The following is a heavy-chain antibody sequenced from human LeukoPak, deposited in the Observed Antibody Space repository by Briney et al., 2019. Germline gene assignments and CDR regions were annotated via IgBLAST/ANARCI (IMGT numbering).Heavy chain of an antibody. CDR2: IYYSGST. J-gene: IGHJ4*02. CDR3: ARSPSWGYYDSSAYYFDY. D-gene: IGHD3-22*01. Sequence: RPSETLSLTCTVSGGSISNYYWSWIRQPPGKGLEWIGYIYYSGSTNYNPSLKSRVTISVDTSKNQFSLKLSSVTAADTAVYYCARSPSWGYYDSSAYYFDYWGQGTLVTVSS. CDR1: GGSISNYY. V-gene: IGHV4-59*01.